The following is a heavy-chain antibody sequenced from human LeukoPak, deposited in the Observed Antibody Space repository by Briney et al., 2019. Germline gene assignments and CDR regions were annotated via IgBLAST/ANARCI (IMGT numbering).Heavy chain of an antibody. D-gene: IGHD3-16*01. Sequence: SETLSLTCTVSGYSINSGYYWAWIRQPPGKGLEWIGSIYHSGSTYYNPSLNSRLTISVDTSKNQFSLRLTSVTAADTAVYYCASLRVPGDFDYWGQGTLVTVSS. CDR2: IYHSGST. CDR1: GYSINSGYY. CDR3: ASLRVPGDFDY. J-gene: IGHJ4*02. V-gene: IGHV4-38-2*02.